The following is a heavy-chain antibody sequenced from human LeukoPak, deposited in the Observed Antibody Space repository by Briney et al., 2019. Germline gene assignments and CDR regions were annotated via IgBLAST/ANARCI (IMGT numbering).Heavy chain of an antibody. CDR3: AREGNSYGRYFDY. Sequence: GGSLRLSCAASGFAFDYYAMNWVRQAPGKGLEWISYISSSGSTIYYADSVKGRFTFSRDNAKNSLYLQMNSLRAEDTAVYYCAREGNSYGRYFDYWGQGTLVTVSS. CDR2: ISSSGSTI. J-gene: IGHJ4*02. CDR1: GFAFDYYA. V-gene: IGHV3-48*03. D-gene: IGHD5-18*01.